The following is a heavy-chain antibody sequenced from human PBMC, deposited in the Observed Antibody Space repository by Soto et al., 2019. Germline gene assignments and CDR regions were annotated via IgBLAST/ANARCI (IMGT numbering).Heavy chain of an antibody. V-gene: IGHV3-48*03. D-gene: IGHD3-10*01. Sequence: WVSLSLSSSASGFTFSRFDLHWVRPAPGKGLEWISYISGSGSTAYYASSVEGRFTISRYNANNSVYLQMDSLRAEDTALYYCTRADWFPYLSFYWGQGALVTVSS. CDR1: GFTFSRFD. CDR2: ISGSGSTA. CDR3: TRADWFPYLSFY. J-gene: IGHJ4*02.